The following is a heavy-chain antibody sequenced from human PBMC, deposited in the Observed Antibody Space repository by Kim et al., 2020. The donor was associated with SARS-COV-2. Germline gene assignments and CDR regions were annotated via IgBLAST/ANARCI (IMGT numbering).Heavy chain of an antibody. V-gene: IGHV4-59*01. Sequence: YNPSLKSRVPIAVDTSKNQFSLKLSAVTAADTAVYYCARDPYYGSGSYDYWGQGTLVTVSS. J-gene: IGHJ4*02. CDR3: ARDPYYGSGSYDY. D-gene: IGHD3-10*01.